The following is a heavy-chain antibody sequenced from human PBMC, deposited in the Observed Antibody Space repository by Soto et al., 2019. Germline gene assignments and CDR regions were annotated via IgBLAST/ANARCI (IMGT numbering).Heavy chain of an antibody. CDR2: INPNSGGT. D-gene: IGHD3-22*01. V-gene: IGHV1-2*04. CDR1: RDGITCCY. Sequence: KASRDGITCCYRHWPQQSHRQGLEWMGWINPNSGGTNYAQKFQGWVTMTRDTSISTAYMELSRLRSDDTAVYYCARARQTYHYDSSGYSHAYILDFWRQGTPVLVSS. CDR3: ARARQTYHYDSSGYSHAYILDF. J-gene: IGHJ4*02.